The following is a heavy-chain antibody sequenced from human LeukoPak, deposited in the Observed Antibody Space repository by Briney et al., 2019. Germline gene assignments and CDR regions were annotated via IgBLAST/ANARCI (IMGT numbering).Heavy chain of an antibody. D-gene: IGHD3-16*01. CDR1: GFTYTNFG. V-gene: IGHV3-23*01. J-gene: IGHJ6*02. CDR3: AKSRGISAGPSYYYYSMDV. CDR2: ISVNGETT. Sequence: GGSLRLSCAASGFTYTNFGMSWVRQAPGKGLEWVSSISVNGETTYYADSVNGRFTISRDNSKDTLYLQMNSLRAEDTAVYFCAKSRGISAGPSYYYYSMDVWGRGTTVTVYS.